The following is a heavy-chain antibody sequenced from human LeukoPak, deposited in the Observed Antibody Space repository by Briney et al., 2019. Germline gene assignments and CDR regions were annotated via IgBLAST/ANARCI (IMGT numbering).Heavy chain of an antibody. J-gene: IGHJ4*02. CDR1: GGSISSYY. D-gene: IGHD3-16*02. Sequence: PSETLSLTCTVSGGSISSYYWSWIWQPPGKRLEWIGYIYYSGSTNYNPSLKSRVTISVDTSKDQFSLKLSSVTAADAAVYYCARVITFGGVVAFDYWGQGTLVTVSS. CDR3: ARVITFGGVVAFDY. V-gene: IGHV4-59*01. CDR2: IYYSGST.